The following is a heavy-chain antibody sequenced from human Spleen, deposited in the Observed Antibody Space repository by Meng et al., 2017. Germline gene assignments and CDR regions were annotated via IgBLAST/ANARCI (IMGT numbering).Heavy chain of an antibody. V-gene: IGHV4-34*01. CDR2: INHSGST. CDR3: ARGPTTMAHDFDY. CDR1: GGSFSDYY. J-gene: IGHJ4*02. Sequence: QVQLQQWGGGLLKPSETLSLTCVVVGGSFSDYYWRWIRQPPGKGLEWIGEINHSGSTNYNPSLESRATISVDTSQNNLSLKLSSVTAADSAVYYCARGPTTMAHDFDYWGQGTLVTVSS. D-gene: IGHD4-11*01.